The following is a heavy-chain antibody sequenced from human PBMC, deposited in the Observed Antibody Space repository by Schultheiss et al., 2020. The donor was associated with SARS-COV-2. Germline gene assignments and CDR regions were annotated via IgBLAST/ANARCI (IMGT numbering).Heavy chain of an antibody. D-gene: IGHD2-21*01. J-gene: IGHJ4*02. CDR2: IKQDGSEK. CDR1: EFTFSIYW. CDR3: ARDRAIGEHFDY. V-gene: IGHV3-7*01. Sequence: GGSLRLSCVASEFTFSIYWMTWVRQAPGKGLEWVANIKQDGSEKYYTDSVKGRFTISRDNAKNSVFLQMNNVRADDTTVHHCARDRAIGEHFDYWGQGTLVTVSS.